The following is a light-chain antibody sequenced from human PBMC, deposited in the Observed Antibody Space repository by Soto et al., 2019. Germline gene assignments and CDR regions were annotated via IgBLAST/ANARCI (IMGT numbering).Light chain of an antibody. CDR3: SSYRSTSNYV. V-gene: IGLV2-14*01. CDR2: EVS. J-gene: IGLJ1*01. Sequence: QSVLTPPASVSGSPGQSITISCTGTSSDVGAYNYVSWFQQHPDKVPKLIIYEVSNRPSGVSSRFSGSKSGNTASLTISGLQAEDEADYYCSSYRSTSNYVFGSGTKVTVL. CDR1: SSDVGAYNY.